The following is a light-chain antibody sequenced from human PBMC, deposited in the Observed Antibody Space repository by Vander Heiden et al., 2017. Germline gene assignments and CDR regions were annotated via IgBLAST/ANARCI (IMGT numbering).Light chain of an antibody. V-gene: IGKV1-27*01. CDR1: QSISKY. CDR3: QKYNSAPPT. CDR2: AAS. Sequence: DIQMTLSTSSLSAWVGDRLTITCRARQSISKYLAWYQQKPGKVPKLLIYAASTLQSGVPSRFSGSGSGTDFTLTISSLQPEDVATYYCQKYNSAPPTFGGGTKVEIK. J-gene: IGKJ4*01.